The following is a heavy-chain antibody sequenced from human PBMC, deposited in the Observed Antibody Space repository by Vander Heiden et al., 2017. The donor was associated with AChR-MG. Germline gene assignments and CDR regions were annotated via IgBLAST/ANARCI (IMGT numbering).Heavy chain of an antibody. CDR2: IASDGRDK. CDR1: GFTFNNYA. CDR3: GRGQCTYAKYYFDY. V-gene: IGHV3-30*04. D-gene: IGHD4-17*01. J-gene: IGHJ4*02. Sequence: QVNLVESGGGVVQPVRSLRPACPASGFTFNNYAMHWVRQPPGKGLQWVAVIASDGRDKHHADAVKGRFTISRDNSQNTLYLQMKRLRAEDTAVYYCGRGQCTYAKYYFDYWGQGALVTVAS.